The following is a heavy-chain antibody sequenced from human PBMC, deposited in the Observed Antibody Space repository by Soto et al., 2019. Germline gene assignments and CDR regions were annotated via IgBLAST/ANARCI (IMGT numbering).Heavy chain of an antibody. J-gene: IGHJ4*02. CDR2: ISSSSSPI. CDR3: ARDRPRDTGSYADY. D-gene: IGHD1-26*01. CDR1: GFTFSTYA. Sequence: GGSLRLSCAPSGFTFSTYAMNWVRQAPGKGLEWVSYISSSSSPIYYADFVRGRFTVSRDNAKNSLYLQLNSLRDEDTAVYYCARDRPRDTGSYADYWGQGTLVTVSS. V-gene: IGHV3-48*02.